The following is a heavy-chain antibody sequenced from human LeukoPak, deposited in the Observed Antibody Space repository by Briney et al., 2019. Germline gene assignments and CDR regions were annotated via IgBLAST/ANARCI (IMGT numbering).Heavy chain of an antibody. CDR3: ARGKYNRDIVVVKGFDP. CDR1: GYTFTNYA. Sequence: ASVKVSCKASGYTFTNYAMNWVRQAPGQGLEWMGWINTNTGTPTYAQGFTGRFVFSLDTSVSTAYLQISSLKAEDTAVYYCARGKYNRDIVVVKGFDPWGQGTLVTVSS. D-gene: IGHD2-2*01. J-gene: IGHJ5*02. CDR2: INTNTGTP. V-gene: IGHV7-4-1*02.